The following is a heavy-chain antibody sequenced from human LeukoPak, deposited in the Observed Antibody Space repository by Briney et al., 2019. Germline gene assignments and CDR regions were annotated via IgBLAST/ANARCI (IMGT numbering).Heavy chain of an antibody. Sequence: QPGGSLRLSCAASGFTFSSYWMHWVRQAPGKGLVWVSRINSDGSSTSYADSVKGRFTISRDNAKNTLYLQMNSLRAEDSAVYYCASAYYHYYFDYWGQGTLVTVSS. CDR3: ASAYYHYYFDY. CDR1: GFTFSSYW. V-gene: IGHV3-74*01. CDR2: INSDGSST. D-gene: IGHD3-16*01. J-gene: IGHJ4*02.